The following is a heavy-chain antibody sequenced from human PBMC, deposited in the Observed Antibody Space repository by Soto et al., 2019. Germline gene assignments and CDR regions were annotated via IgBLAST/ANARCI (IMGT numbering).Heavy chain of an antibody. V-gene: IGHV4-4*02. Sequence: SETLSLTCAVSGGPFTSNNWWPWVRQPPGQGLEWIGEIYRTGSTNYNPSLKRRVTISLDKSENQFSLKVTSLTAADTAVYYCASRDPGTSVNYWGQGTLVTVSS. CDR1: GGPFTSNNW. J-gene: IGHJ4*02. D-gene: IGHD1-7*01. CDR3: ASRDPGTSVNY. CDR2: IYRTGST.